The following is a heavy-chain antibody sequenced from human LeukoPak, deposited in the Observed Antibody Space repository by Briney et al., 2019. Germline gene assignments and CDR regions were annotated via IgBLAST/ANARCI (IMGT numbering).Heavy chain of an antibody. Sequence: SETLSLTCAVYGGSFSGYYWSWIRQPPGKGLEWIGEINHSGSTNYNPSLKSRVTISVDTSKNQFSLKLSSVAAADTAVYYCARHRSGSYLYNWFDPWGQGTLVTVSS. D-gene: IGHD1-26*01. CDR3: ARHRSGSYLYNWFDP. CDR2: INHSGST. V-gene: IGHV4-34*01. CDR1: GGSFSGYY. J-gene: IGHJ5*02.